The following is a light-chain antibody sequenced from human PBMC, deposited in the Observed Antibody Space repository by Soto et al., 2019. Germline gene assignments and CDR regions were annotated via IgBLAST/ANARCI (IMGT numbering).Light chain of an antibody. CDR1: SSNIGSNS. CDR3: AAWDDSLNGYV. Sequence: QSVLTQPPSASGTPGQRVTISCSGSSSNIGSNSVNWYQQLPGTAPKLLIYSNDRRPSGVPDRFSGSKSGTSASLAISGLQSEDEADYYCAAWDDSLNGYVFGTGNKLTVL. J-gene: IGLJ1*01. CDR2: SND. V-gene: IGLV1-44*01.